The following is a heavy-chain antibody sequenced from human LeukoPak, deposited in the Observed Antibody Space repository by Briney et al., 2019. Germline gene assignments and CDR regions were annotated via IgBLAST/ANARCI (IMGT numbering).Heavy chain of an antibody. D-gene: IGHD6-6*01. J-gene: IGHJ4*02. CDR3: ARIEYSSSCDY. CDR2: IYYSGST. V-gene: IGHV4-39*07. Sequence: SETLSLTCTVSGGSISSSSYYWSWIRQPPGKGLECIGSIYYSGSTYYNPSLKSRVTISVDTSKNQFSLKLSFVTAAGTAVYYCARIEYSSSCDYWGQGTLVTVSS. CDR1: GGSISSSSYY.